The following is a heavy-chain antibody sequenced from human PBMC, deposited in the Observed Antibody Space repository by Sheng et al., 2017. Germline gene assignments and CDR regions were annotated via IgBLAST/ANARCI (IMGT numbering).Heavy chain of an antibody. Sequence: QVQLVQSGAEVKKPGASVKVSCKASGYTFTSYGISWVRQAPGQGLEWMGWISAYNGNTNYAQKLQGRVTMTTDTSTSTAYMELRSLRSDDTAVYYCARVPLGSFYSSSLDAFDIWGQGTMVTVSS. CDR1: GYTFTSYG. J-gene: IGHJ3*02. CDR3: ARVPLGSFYSSSLDAFDI. V-gene: IGHV1-18*01. CDR2: ISAYNGNT. D-gene: IGHD6-6*01.